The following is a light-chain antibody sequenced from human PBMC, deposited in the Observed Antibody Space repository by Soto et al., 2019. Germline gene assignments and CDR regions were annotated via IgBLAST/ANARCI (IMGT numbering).Light chain of an antibody. V-gene: IGLV1-40*01. CDR2: GNT. J-gene: IGLJ3*02. CDR3: QSYDTSLSGWV. CDR1: SSNIGAGHD. Sequence: QSVLTQPPSVSGAPGQRITISCTGSSSNIGAGHDVHWYQQRPGTAPKLLIYGNTNRPSGVPDRFAASKSGTSASLAITGLQAEDEADYYCQSYDTSLSGWVFGGGTKRTVL.